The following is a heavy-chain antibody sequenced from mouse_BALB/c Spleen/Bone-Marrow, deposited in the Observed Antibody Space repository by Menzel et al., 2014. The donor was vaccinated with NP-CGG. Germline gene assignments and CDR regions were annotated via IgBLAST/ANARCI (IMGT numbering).Heavy chain of an antibody. CDR2: INPYNDGT. D-gene: IGHD2-10*02. CDR1: GYTFTSYV. J-gene: IGHJ4*01. Sequence: VQLQQSGPVLVKPGASVKMSCKASGYTFTSYVMHWVKQKPGQGLEWIGYINPYNDGTKYNEKFKGKATLTSDKSSSTAYMELSSLTSEDSAVYYCARGGYGNVYYAMDYWGQGTSVTVSS. V-gene: IGHV1-14*01. CDR3: ARGGYGNVYYAMDY.